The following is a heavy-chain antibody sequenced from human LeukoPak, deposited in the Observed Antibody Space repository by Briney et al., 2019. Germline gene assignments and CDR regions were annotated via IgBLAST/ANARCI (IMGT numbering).Heavy chain of an antibody. Sequence: GGSLRLSCAASGFTFSSYALTWVRQVPGKGLEWVSAINDSGGSTYYADSVKGRFTISRDNAKNSLYLQMNSLRAEDAAVYYCARVGELRYFDYWGQGTLVTVSS. CDR2: INDSGGST. J-gene: IGHJ4*02. CDR3: ARVGELRYFDY. V-gene: IGHV3-23*01. CDR1: GFTFSSYA. D-gene: IGHD1-7*01.